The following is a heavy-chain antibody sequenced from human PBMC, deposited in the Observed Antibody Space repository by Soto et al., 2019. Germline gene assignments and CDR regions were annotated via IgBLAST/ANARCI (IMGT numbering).Heavy chain of an antibody. CDR3: AKARPLPVLSPGHYHYYGMDV. CDR1: GYTFRNSA. J-gene: IGHJ6*04. Sequence: ASVKVSCKASGYTFRNSAISWMRQVRGQGLEWIGWISAYNGNTCYAQKVQDRVTLTTDKSTSTAYMEVRSLRSDDTAIYYCAKARPLPVLSPGHYHYYGMDVWGEGTTVTVSS. CDR2: ISAYNGNT. V-gene: IGHV1-18*01.